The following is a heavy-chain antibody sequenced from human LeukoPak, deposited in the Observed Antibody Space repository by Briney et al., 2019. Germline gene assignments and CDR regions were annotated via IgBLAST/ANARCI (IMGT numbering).Heavy chain of an antibody. CDR2: TYYRSKWSF. J-gene: IGHJ4*02. CDR3: ARSMSNGGFRLDY. V-gene: IGHV6-1*01. Sequence: SQTLSLTCAIAGDSVSSKNPAWNWIRQSPSRGLEWLGRTYYRSKWSFDYAVSVEGRITIKPVTSKNQFSLQLNSVTPEDTAVYYCARSMSNGGFRLDYWGQGSLVTVSS. CDR1: GDSVSSKNPA. D-gene: IGHD4-11*01.